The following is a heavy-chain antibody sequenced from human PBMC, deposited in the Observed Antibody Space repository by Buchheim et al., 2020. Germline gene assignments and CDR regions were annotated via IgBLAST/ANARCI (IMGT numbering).Heavy chain of an antibody. CDR3: GDPDGY. D-gene: IGHD2-21*01. J-gene: IGHJ4*02. V-gene: IGHV3-7*01. Sequence: EGQLVESGGGSVQPGGSRRLSCTASGFSFSSYWMAWVRQVPGKGLEWVASINEDGTEKYYVDSVKGRFTISSDNAWNSLFLQMNSLRGEDTAVYYCGDPDGYWGQGTL. CDR1: GFSFSSYW. CDR2: INEDGTEK.